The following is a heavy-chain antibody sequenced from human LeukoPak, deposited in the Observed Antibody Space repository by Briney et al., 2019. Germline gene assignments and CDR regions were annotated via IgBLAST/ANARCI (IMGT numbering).Heavy chain of an antibody. Sequence: ASVKVSCKASGYTFASYGINWVRQAPGQGLEWMGWISAYNGNTNYAQKLQGRVTMTTDTSTSTAYMELRSLRSDDTAVYYCARDSGAVVVAANHYYYYGMDVWGQGTTVTVSS. CDR1: GYTFASYG. D-gene: IGHD2-15*01. CDR3: ARDSGAVVVAANHYYYYGMDV. CDR2: ISAYNGNT. V-gene: IGHV1-18*01. J-gene: IGHJ6*02.